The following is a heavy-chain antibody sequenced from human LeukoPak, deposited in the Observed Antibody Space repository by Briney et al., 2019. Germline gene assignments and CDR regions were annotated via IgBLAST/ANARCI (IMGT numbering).Heavy chain of an antibody. Sequence: GGSLRLSCAASGFTFSNAWMSWVRQAPGKGLEWVGRIKSKTDGGTTDYAAPVKGRFTISRDNSKNTLYLQMNSLRAEDTAVYYCARRYCSTCPTGHSFDLWGQGTMVTVSS. D-gene: IGHD2-2*01. CDR3: ARRYCSTCPTGHSFDL. CDR1: GFTFSNAW. CDR2: IKSKTDGGTT. V-gene: IGHV3-15*01. J-gene: IGHJ3*01.